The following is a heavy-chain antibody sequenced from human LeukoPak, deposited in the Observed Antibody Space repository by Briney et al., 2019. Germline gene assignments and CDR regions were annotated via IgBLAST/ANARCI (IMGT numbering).Heavy chain of an antibody. CDR3: ASKWFGELLSDY. D-gene: IGHD3-10*01. CDR1: GFTFSSYA. CDR2: ISGSGGSA. J-gene: IGHJ4*02. Sequence: GGPLRLSCAASGFTFSSYAMSWVRQAPGKGLEWVSAISGSGGSAYYADSVKGRFTISRDNSKNTLYLQMNSLRAEDTAVYYCASKWFGELLSDYWGQGTLVTVSS. V-gene: IGHV3-23*01.